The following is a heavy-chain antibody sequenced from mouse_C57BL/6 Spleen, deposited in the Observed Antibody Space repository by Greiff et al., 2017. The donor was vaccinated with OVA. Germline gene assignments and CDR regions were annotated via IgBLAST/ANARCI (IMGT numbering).Heavy chain of an antibody. D-gene: IGHD1-1*01. J-gene: IGHJ3*01. CDR3: TILRFAWFAY. CDR2: IDPETGGT. Sequence: VQLQESGAELVRPGASVTLSCKASGYTFTDYEMHWVKQTPVHGLEWIGAIDPETGGTAYNQKFKGKAILTADKSSSTAYMELRSLTSEDSAVYYCTILRFAWFAYWGQGTLVTVSA. V-gene: IGHV1-15*01. CDR1: GYTFTDYE.